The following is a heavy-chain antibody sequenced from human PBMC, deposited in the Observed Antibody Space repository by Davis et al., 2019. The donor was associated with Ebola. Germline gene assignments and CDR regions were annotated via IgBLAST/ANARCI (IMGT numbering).Heavy chain of an antibody. CDR3: ARVVSSGYVVY. V-gene: IGHV4-39*07. CDR2: IYYSGST. CDR1: GGSISSSSYY. J-gene: IGHJ4*02. Sequence: MPSETLSLTCTVSGGSISSSSYYWGWIRQPPGKGLEWIGSIYYSGSTYYNPSLKSRVTISVDTSKNQFSLKLSSVTAADTAVYYCARVVSSGYVVYWGQGTLVTVSS. D-gene: IGHD3-22*01.